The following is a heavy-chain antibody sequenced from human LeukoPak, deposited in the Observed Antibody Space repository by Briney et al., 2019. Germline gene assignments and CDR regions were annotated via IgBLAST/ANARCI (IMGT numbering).Heavy chain of an antibody. V-gene: IGHV1-8*01. J-gene: IGHJ4*02. D-gene: IGHD6-13*01. CDR2: MNPNSGNT. CDR1: GYTFTSYD. Sequence: ASVKVSCKASGYTFTSYDINWVRQATGQGLEWMGWMNPNSGNTGYAQKFQGRVTMTRSTSISTAYMELSSLKSEDTTVYYCARGYSSSWHSNVYFDYWGQGTLVTASS. CDR3: ARGYSSSWHSNVYFDY.